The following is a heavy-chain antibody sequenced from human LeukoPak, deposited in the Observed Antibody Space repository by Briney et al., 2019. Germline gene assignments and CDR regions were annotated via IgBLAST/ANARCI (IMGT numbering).Heavy chain of an antibody. CDR3: AGEFPLWFGEPGWFDS. CDR2: TYSGGST. V-gene: IGHV3-53*01. D-gene: IGHD3-10*01. CDR1: GFTVSSNY. Sequence: GGSLRLSCAASGFTVSSNYMSWVPPAPGKGLEWVSVTYSGGSTYYAKSVQGRFTIPRANTNTTLYLQMNSLRAEDTAVYYCAGEFPLWFGEPGWFDSWGQGSLVGDSS. J-gene: IGHJ5*01.